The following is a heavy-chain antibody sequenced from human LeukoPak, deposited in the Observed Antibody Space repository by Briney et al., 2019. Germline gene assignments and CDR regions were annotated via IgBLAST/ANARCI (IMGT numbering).Heavy chain of an antibody. CDR3: ATASYCSGGSCYFDY. V-gene: IGHV5-51*01. CDR2: IYPSDSDT. Sequence: GESLKISCKGSGYSFTSYWIGWVRQMPGKGLEWMGIIYPSDSDTRYSPSFQGQVTISADKSISTAYLQWSNLTASDTAMYYCATASYCSGGSCYFDYWGQGTLVTVSS. J-gene: IGHJ4*02. CDR1: GYSFTSYW. D-gene: IGHD2-15*01.